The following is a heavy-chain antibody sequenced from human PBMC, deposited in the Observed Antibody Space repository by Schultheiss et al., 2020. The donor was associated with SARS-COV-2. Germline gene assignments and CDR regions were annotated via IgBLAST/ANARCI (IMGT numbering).Heavy chain of an antibody. Sequence: SETLSLTCAVYGGSISSYYWNWIRQSSGKGLEWIGEINHIGNTTYNPSLKSRVTISVDTSKTQFSLTLRSLTAADTAVYYCARPSSSGFSPYGLDVWGRGITVTVSS. D-gene: IGHD3-22*01. J-gene: IGHJ6*02. CDR2: INHIGNT. V-gene: IGHV4-34*01. CDR1: GGSISSYY. CDR3: ARPSSSGFSPYGLDV.